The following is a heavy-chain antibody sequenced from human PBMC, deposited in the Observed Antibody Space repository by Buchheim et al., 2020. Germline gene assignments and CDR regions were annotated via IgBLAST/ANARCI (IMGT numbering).Heavy chain of an antibody. J-gene: IGHJ6*02. CDR2: IYYSGST. CDR1: GGSVSSGSYY. Sequence: QVQLQESGPGLVKPSETLSLTCTVSGGSVSSGSYYWSWIRQPPGKGLEWIGYIYYSGSTNYNPSLKSRVTISVDTSKNQFSLKLSSVTAADTAVYYCARAPSDSNYEDYYYYGMDVWGQGTT. CDR3: ARAPSDSNYEDYYYYGMDV. D-gene: IGHD4-11*01. V-gene: IGHV4-61*01.